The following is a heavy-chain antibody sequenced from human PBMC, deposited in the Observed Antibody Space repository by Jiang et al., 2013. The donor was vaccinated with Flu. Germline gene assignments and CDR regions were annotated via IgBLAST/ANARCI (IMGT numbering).Heavy chain of an antibody. Sequence: ANYAQKFQGRVTITADKSTSTAYMELSSLRSEDTAVYYCARVAAVAGTFDYWGQGTLVTVSS. J-gene: IGHJ4*02. V-gene: IGHV1-69*04. CDR3: ARVAAVAGTFDY. D-gene: IGHD6-19*01. CDR2: A.